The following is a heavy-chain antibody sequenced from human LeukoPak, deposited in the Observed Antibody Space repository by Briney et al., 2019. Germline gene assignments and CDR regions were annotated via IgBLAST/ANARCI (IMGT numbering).Heavy chain of an antibody. CDR3: AKDRGSSGWRAFDY. CDR2: ISGSGDST. Sequence: GGSLRLSCAASGFTFSSYAMSWVRQAPGKGLEWVSIISGSGDSTDYADSVKGRFTISRDNSKNTLYLQMNGLRDDDTAVYYCAKDRGSSGWRAFDYWGQGTLVTVSS. J-gene: IGHJ4*02. CDR1: GFTFSSYA. V-gene: IGHV3-23*01. D-gene: IGHD6-19*01.